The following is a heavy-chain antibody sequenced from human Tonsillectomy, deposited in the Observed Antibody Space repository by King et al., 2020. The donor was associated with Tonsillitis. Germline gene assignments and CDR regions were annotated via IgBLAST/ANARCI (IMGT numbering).Heavy chain of an antibody. CDR2: ISPYSGDS. Sequence: QLVQSGAEVKKPGASVKVSCKASGYIFNSYGISWVRQAPGQGLELMGWISPYSGDSNYAQKFQGRVTVTTDTATSTAYRELRGLRSDDTAVYYGARVWGIVVRSMIDYWGQGTLVTVSS. CDR3: ARVWGIVVRSMIDY. D-gene: IGHD3-22*01. V-gene: IGHV1-18*01. J-gene: IGHJ4*02. CDR1: GYIFNSYG.